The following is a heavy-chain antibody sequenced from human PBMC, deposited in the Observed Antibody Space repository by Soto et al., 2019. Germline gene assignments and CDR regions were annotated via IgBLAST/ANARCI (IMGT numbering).Heavy chain of an antibody. CDR2: IKQDGSEK. CDR3: ARRSSGRLTTAWAPLDW. J-gene: IGHJ4*02. Sequence: EVQLVESGGGLVQPGESLRLSCAASGFTFTTYWMTWVRQAPGKGLEWVANIKQDGSEKFYVGSVRGRFTISRDNAKNSMYLQMNSLSAEDTSVYYCARRSSGRLTTAWAPLDWWGQRTLVTVSS. D-gene: IGHD2-15*01. V-gene: IGHV3-7*03. CDR1: GFTFTTYW.